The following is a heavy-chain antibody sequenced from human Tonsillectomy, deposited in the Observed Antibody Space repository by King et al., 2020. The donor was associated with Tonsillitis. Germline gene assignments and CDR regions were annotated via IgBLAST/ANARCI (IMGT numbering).Heavy chain of an antibody. J-gene: IGHJ4*02. CDR2: ISGSGGST. Sequence: VQLVESGGGLVQPGGSLRLSCAASGFTFSSYAMSWVRQAPGKGLEWVSAISGSGGSTYYADSVKGRFTISRDNSKNTLYLQMNSLRAEDTAVYYCAKVGIDDYYDSSVYPFDYWGQGTLVTVSS. V-gene: IGHV3-23*04. CDR1: GFTFSSYA. CDR3: AKVGIDDYYDSSVYPFDY. D-gene: IGHD3-22*01.